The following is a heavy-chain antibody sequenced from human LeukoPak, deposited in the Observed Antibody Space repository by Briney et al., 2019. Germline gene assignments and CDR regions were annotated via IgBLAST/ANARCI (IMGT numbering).Heavy chain of an antibody. CDR2: ISSSSSYI. Sequence: PGGSLRLSCAASGFTFSMYSMNWVGQAPGKGLEWVSSISSSSSYIYYADSVKGRFTISRDNAKNPLYLQMNSLRAEDTAVYYCARGYCSGGSCYAFDIWGQGIMVTVSS. J-gene: IGHJ3*02. CDR3: ARGYCSGGSCYAFDI. CDR1: GFTFSMYS. V-gene: IGHV3-21*01. D-gene: IGHD2-15*01.